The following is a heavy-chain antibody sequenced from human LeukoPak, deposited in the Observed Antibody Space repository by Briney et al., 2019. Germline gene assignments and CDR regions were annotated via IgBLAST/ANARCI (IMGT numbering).Heavy chain of an antibody. CDR2: IYPGDSDT. V-gene: IGHV5-51*01. CDR1: GYSFTSYW. D-gene: IGHD3-3*01. Sequence: GESLKISCKGSGYSFTSYWIGWVRQMPGKGLEWMGIIYPGDSDTRYSPSFQGQVTISADKSISTAYLQWSSLKASDTAMYYCARAPYDFWSGYYTGYYMDVWGKGTTVTVSS. CDR3: ARAPYDFWSGYYTGYYMDV. J-gene: IGHJ6*03.